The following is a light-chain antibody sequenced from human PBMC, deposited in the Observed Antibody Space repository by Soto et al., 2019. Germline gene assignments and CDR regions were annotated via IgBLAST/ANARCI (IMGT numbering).Light chain of an antibody. CDR1: SSNIGAHYD. Sequence: SVLTQPPSVSGAPGQRVTISCTGSSSNIGAHYDVHWYQQLPGTAPKLLIYGNSNRPSGVPDRFSGSKSGTSASLAITGLQAEDEADYYCQSFDGSLSGYVFGTGTKVTV. J-gene: IGLJ1*01. CDR2: GNS. CDR3: QSFDGSLSGYV. V-gene: IGLV1-40*01.